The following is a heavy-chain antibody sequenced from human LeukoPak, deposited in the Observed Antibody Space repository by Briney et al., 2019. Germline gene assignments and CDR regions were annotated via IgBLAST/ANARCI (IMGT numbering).Heavy chain of an antibody. J-gene: IGHJ3*02. D-gene: IGHD1-7*01. CDR3: ARVRAPPNWNYLAFDI. CDR2: IIPNSGGT. V-gene: IGHV1-2*02. CDR1: GYTFTGYY. Sequence: ASVKVSCKASGYTFTGYYMHWVRQAPGQGLEWMGWIIPNSGGTNYAQKFQGRVTMTRDTSISTAYMELSRLRSDDTAVYYCARVRAPPNWNYLAFDIWGQGTMVTVSS.